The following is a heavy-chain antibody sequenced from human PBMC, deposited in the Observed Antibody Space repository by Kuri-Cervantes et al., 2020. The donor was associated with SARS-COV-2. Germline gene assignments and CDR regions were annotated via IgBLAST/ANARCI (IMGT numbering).Heavy chain of an antibody. Sequence: SLKISCAASGFTFDDYAMHWVRQAPGKGLEWVSGISWNSGSIGYADSVKGRFTISRDNAKNSLYLQMNSLRAEDTAVYYCARDGTELDSYYYYMDVWGKGTTVTVSS. J-gene: IGHJ6*03. D-gene: IGHD1-1*01. V-gene: IGHV3-9*01. CDR2: ISWNSGSI. CDR3: ARDGTELDSYYYYMDV. CDR1: GFTFDDYA.